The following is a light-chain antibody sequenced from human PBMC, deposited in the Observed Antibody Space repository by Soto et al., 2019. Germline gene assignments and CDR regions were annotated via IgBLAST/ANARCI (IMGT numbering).Light chain of an antibody. CDR2: GAS. CDR3: QQCHRYLT. Sequence: DIKMNQSPSTVSASVGDRVTITCRASESMSNCLAWYQQKPGKAPKLLISGASSLQSGVPSRFSGSASGTEFTLTISSLQPDDIATYYCQQCHRYLTFGQGTKVDI. CDR1: ESMSNC. V-gene: IGKV1-5*01. J-gene: IGKJ1*01.